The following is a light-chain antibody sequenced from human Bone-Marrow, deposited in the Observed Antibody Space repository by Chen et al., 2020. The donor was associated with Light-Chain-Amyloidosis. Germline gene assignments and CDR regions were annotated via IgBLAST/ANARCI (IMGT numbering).Light chain of an antibody. Sequence: QSALTQPASEPGPPGQSITISCIGSSNDVGSNNYVSWYQQHPGKAPKLMIYEVSNRPSGVPDRFSGSKSGNAASLTISGLQAEDEAEYYCSSYTSISTVVFGGGTKLTVL. J-gene: IGLJ2*01. CDR3: SSYTSISTVV. CDR1: SNDVGSNNY. CDR2: EVS. V-gene: IGLV2-14*01.